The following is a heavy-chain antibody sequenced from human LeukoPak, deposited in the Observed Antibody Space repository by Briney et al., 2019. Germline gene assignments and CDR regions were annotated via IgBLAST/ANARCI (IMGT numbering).Heavy chain of an antibody. CDR2: ISGGGETT. CDR1: GSTFNNYA. J-gene: IGHJ4*02. Sequence: GGSLRLSCAASGSTFNNYAMNWVRQAPGKGLEWVSSISGGGETTYYADSAKGRFTISRDNSQNTLYLQMNSLRAEDTAVYYCARDHADYVGYFFFDYWGQGTLVTVSS. V-gene: IGHV3-23*01. D-gene: IGHD4-17*01. CDR3: ARDHADYVGYFFFDY.